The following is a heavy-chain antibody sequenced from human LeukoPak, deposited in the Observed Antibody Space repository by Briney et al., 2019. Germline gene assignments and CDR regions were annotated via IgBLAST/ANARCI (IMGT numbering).Heavy chain of an antibody. J-gene: IGHJ4*02. CDR2: ITGTGYDI. V-gene: IGHV3-21*06. Sequence: GGSLRLSCGASGFTFSSYSMNGVRQAPGKGLEWVSSITGTGYDIYYADSVRGRFTISRDNAKNSLFLRMNSLRAEDTALYYSTTAANPIELGRYWGQGPLVTVSS. CDR3: TTAANPIELGRY. D-gene: IGHD6-13*01. CDR1: GFTFSSYS.